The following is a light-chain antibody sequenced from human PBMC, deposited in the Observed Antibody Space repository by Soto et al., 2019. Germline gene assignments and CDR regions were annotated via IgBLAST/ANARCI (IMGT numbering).Light chain of an antibody. CDR3: QQYNNWPPYT. Sequence: IVMTQSPDTLSVSPGERATLSCRASQSVSSNLAWYQQKPGQAPRLLIYGASTRATGIPARFSGSGSGTAFTLTISSLQSEDFAVYYCQQYNNWPPYTFGQGTKLDIK. J-gene: IGKJ2*01. V-gene: IGKV3-15*01. CDR1: QSVSSN. CDR2: GAS.